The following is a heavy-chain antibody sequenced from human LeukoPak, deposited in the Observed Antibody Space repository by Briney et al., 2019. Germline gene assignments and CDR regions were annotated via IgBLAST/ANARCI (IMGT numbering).Heavy chain of an antibody. CDR1: GGSFSGYY. Sequence: SETLSLTCAVYGGSFSGYYWSWIRQPPGKGLEWIGEINHSGSTNYNPSLKSRVTISVDTSKNQFSLKLSSVTAADTAVYYCARRTTGARPFDYWGQGTLVTVSS. J-gene: IGHJ4*02. CDR3: ARRTTGARPFDY. V-gene: IGHV4-34*01. D-gene: IGHD1-1*01. CDR2: INHSGST.